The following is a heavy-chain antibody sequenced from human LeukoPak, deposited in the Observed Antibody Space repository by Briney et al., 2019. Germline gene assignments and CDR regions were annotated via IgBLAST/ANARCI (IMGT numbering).Heavy chain of an antibody. CDR2: ISSSGSTI. D-gene: IGHD3-22*01. CDR3: ASTSRYYYDSSGYPHFDY. Sequence: GGSLRLSCAASGFTFSDYYMSWIRQAPGKGLEWVSYISSSGSTIYYADSVKGRFTISRDNAKSSLYLQMNSLRAEDTAVYYCASTSRYYYDSSGYPHFDYWGQGTLVTVSS. CDR1: GFTFSDYY. V-gene: IGHV3-11*01. J-gene: IGHJ4*02.